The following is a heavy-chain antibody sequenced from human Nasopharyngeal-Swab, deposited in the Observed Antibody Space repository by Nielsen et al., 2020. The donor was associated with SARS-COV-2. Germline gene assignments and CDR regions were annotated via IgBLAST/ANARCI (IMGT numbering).Heavy chain of an antibody. V-gene: IGHV3-66*01. D-gene: IGHD5-18*01. CDR2: LYSGGST. Sequence: GESLKISCAASGFTVSSNYMSWVRQAPGKGLEWVSVLYSGGSTYYADSVKGRFTISRDNSKNTLYLQMNILRAEDTAVYYCAGGPRIQLWSIDYWGQGTLVTVSS. J-gene: IGHJ4*02. CDR1: GFTVSSNY. CDR3: AGGPRIQLWSIDY.